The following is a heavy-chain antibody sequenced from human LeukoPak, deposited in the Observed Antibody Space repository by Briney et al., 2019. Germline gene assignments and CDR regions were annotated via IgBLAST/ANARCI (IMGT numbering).Heavy chain of an antibody. CDR1: GGSISSYY. CDR3: ARGRPVVGTLDY. Sequence: SETLSLTCTVSGGSISSYYWSWIRQPTGKELEWIGYNYYSGSTNYNPSLKSRITISVDTSKNQFSLNLSSVTAADTAVYYCARGRPVVGTLDYWGQGTLVTVSS. D-gene: IGHD6-19*01. J-gene: IGHJ4*02. CDR2: NYYSGST. V-gene: IGHV4-59*01.